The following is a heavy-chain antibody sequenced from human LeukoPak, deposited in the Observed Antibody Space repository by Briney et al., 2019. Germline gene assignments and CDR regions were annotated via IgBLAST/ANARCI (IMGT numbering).Heavy chain of an antibody. J-gene: IGHJ4*02. Sequence: GGSLRLSCAASGFTFSTYWMHWVRQSPGKGLVWVSRINMDGTTISYAGSVEGRFTISRDNAKNTLYLQMNSLRAEDTAVYYCAKPPDPGDYAPFDYWGQGTLVTVSS. CDR2: INMDGTTI. CDR3: AKPPDPGDYAPFDY. CDR1: GFTFSTYW. D-gene: IGHD4-17*01. V-gene: IGHV3-74*01.